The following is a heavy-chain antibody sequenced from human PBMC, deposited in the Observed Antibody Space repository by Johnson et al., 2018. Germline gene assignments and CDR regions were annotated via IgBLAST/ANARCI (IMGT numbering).Heavy chain of an antibody. Sequence: VQLVESGGGLVQPGGSLRLSCAASGFTFSSYSMNWVRQAPGKGLEWVSYISSSSSTIYYADSVKGRFTISRDNAKNSLYLQMNSLRAEGTAVYYWATARGRGDGYNSGFAFDIWGQGTMVTVSS. D-gene: IGHD5-24*01. J-gene: IGHJ3*02. CDR3: ATARGRGDGYNSGFAFDI. V-gene: IGHV3-48*04. CDR2: ISSSSSTI. CDR1: GFTFSSYS.